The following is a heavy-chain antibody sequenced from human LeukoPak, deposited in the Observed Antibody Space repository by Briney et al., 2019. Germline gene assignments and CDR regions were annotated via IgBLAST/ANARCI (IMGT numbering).Heavy chain of an antibody. Sequence: GGSLRLSCSTSGFTFSSYWMSWVRQAPGKGLEWVANIKQDGSEKYYVDSVKGRFTISRDNAKNSLFLQMNSLRADDTAVYYCAREYYDSSGYHHGWHWGQGALVTVSS. D-gene: IGHD3-22*01. CDR2: IKQDGSEK. CDR1: GFTFSSYW. V-gene: IGHV3-7*01. J-gene: IGHJ4*02. CDR3: AREYYDSSGYHHGWH.